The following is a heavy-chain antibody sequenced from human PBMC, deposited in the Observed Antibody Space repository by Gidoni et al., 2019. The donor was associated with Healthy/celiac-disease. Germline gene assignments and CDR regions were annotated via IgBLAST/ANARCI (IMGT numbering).Heavy chain of an antibody. D-gene: IGHD2-15*01. CDR2: ISYDGSNK. CDR3: AKDLHIVVVVAAPPYFDY. V-gene: IGHV3-30*18. J-gene: IGHJ4*02. Sequence: ALEWVAVISYDGSNKYYADSVKGRFTISRDNSKNTLYLQMNSLRAEDTAVYYCAKDLHIVVVVAAPPYFDYWGQGTLVTVSS.